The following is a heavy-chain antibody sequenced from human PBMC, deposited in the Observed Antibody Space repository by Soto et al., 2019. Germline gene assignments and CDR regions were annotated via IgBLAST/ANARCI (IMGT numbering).Heavy chain of an antibody. D-gene: IGHD6-19*01. CDR3: ARAGSSGWYNWFDP. CDR1: GFTFSSYW. CDR2: IKQDGSEK. J-gene: IGHJ5*02. V-gene: IGHV3-7*04. Sequence: GGSLRLSCAASGFTFSSYWMSWVRQAPGKGLEWVANIKQDGSEKYYVDSVKGRFTISRDNAKNSLYLQMNSLRAEDTAVYYCARAGSSGWYNWFDPWGQGTLVTVS.